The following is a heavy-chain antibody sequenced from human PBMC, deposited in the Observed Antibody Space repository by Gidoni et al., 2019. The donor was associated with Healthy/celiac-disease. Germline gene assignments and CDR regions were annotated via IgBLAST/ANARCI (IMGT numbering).Heavy chain of an antibody. CDR2: IYSGGST. CDR1: GFTVSSNY. V-gene: IGHV3-66*02. D-gene: IGHD3-10*01. CDR3: ATLWFGEYVFDY. J-gene: IGHJ4*02. Sequence: EVQLVESGGGLVQPGGSLRLSCAASGFTVSSNYMSWVRQAPGKGLEWVSVIYSGGSTYYADSVKGRFTISRDNSKNTLYLQMNSLRAEDTAVYYCATLWFGEYVFDYWGQGTLVTVPS.